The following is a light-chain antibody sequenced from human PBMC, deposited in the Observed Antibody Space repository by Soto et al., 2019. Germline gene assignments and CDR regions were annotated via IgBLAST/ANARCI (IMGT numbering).Light chain of an antibody. J-gene: IGKJ1*01. Sequence: EIVLTQSPGTLSLSPGERATLSCRASQTVSSSYLAWYQKTPGQAPRLLIYAASSRATGIPDRFSGSGSGTDFTLTISRLEPEDFAVYYCQQYRSSPRTFGQGTKEEIK. V-gene: IGKV3-20*01. CDR3: QQYRSSPRT. CDR1: QTVSSSY. CDR2: AAS.